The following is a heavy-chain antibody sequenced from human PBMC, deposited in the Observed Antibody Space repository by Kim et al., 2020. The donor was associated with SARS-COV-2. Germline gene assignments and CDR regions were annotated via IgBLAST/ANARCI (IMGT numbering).Heavy chain of an antibody. J-gene: IGHJ4*02. D-gene: IGHD6-13*01. V-gene: IGHV3-30*18. CDR2: ISPDGKNK. CDR1: GFTLSENG. CDR3: VKDRNRSWSFDY. Sequence: GGSLRLSCAASGFTLSENGMHWVRQAPGKGLEWVSVISPDGKNKYYAYSVKGRFTISRDTSKSTLYLQMNSQRPEDTAVYYCVKDRNRSWSFDYWGQGTLVTVSS.